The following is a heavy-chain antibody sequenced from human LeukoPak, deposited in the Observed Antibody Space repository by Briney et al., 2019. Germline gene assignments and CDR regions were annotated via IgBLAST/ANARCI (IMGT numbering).Heavy chain of an antibody. J-gene: IGHJ6*02. V-gene: IGHV1-18*01. D-gene: IGHD6-19*01. CDR2: ISAYNGNT. CDR3: ARRWLGSYYYGMDV. Sequence: ASVKVSCKASGYTFTSYGISWVRQAPGQGLEWMGWISAYNGNTNYAQKLQGRVTMTTDTSTSTAYMELRSLRSDDTAVYYCARRWLGSYYYGMDVWGQGTTVTVSS. CDR1: GYTFTSYG.